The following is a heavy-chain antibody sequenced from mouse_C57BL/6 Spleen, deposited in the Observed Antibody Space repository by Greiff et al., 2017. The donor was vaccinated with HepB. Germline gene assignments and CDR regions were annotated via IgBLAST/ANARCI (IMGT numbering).Heavy chain of an antibody. CDR3: ARGPFHDY. V-gene: IGHV1-42*01. J-gene: IGHJ2*01. CDR1: GYSFTGYY. Sequence: LKESGPELVKPGASVKISCKASGYSFTGYYMNWVKQSPEKSLEWIGEINPSTGGTTYNQKFKAKATLTVDKSSSTAYMQLKSLTSEDSAVYYCARGPFHDYWGQGTTLTVSS. CDR2: INPSTGGT.